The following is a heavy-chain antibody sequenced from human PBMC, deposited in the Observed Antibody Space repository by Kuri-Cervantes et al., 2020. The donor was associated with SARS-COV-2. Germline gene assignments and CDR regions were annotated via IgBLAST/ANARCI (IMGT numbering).Heavy chain of an antibody. Sequence: LSLTCAASGFTFRGHWIHWVRQAPGKWLVWVSRINPDGSYTNNADSVKGRFTLSRDNAKNMLFLQMNSLRAEDTAVYYCVRDGDHWNFDYWGQGTLVTVSS. CDR3: VRDGDHWNFDY. D-gene: IGHD1-1*01. V-gene: IGHV3-74*01. CDR2: INPDGSYT. J-gene: IGHJ4*02. CDR1: GFTFRGHW.